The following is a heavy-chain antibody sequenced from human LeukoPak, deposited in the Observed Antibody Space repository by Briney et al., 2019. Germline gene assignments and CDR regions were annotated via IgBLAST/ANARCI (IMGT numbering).Heavy chain of an antibody. CDR2: IKQDGGEK. Sequence: GGSLRLSCAASGFTFSGYWMNWVRQAPGKGLEWVANIKQDGGEKYYVDSVRGRFTISRDNAKNSLYLHMNSLRAEDTAVYYCARGYSSGPFNYWGQGTLVTVSS. CDR1: GFTFSGYW. V-gene: IGHV3-7*04. CDR3: ARGYSSGPFNY. J-gene: IGHJ4*02. D-gene: IGHD6-25*01.